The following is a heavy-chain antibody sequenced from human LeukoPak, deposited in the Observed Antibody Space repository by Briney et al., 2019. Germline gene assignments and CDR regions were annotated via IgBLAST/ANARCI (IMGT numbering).Heavy chain of an antibody. CDR3: ARGLWSGYNYFDY. V-gene: IGHV5-51*01. D-gene: IGHD3-3*01. CDR1: GYSFTSKW. J-gene: IGHJ4*02. Sequence: GESPKISCKGSGYSFTSKWIGWVRQMPGKGLEWMGIIYAGDSGTRYSPAFQGQATISADKSISTAYLQWSSLKASDTAMYYCARGLWSGYNYFDYWGQGTLVTVSS. CDR2: IYAGDSGT.